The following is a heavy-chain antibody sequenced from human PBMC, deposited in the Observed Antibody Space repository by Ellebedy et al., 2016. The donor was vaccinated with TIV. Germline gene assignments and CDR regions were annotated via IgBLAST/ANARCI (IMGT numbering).Heavy chain of an antibody. V-gene: IGHV3-11*06. CDR1: GFTFSDYY. CDR2: ISSSSSYT. CDR3: AREGRYSNRIGYGMDV. D-gene: IGHD4-11*01. Sequence: GGSLRLSCAVSGFTFSDYYMKWIRQAPGKGLEWVSYISSSSSYTNYADSVKGRFTVSRDNAKNSLYLQMNSLRPEDTAVYYCAREGRYSNRIGYGMDVWGQGTTVTVSS. J-gene: IGHJ6*02.